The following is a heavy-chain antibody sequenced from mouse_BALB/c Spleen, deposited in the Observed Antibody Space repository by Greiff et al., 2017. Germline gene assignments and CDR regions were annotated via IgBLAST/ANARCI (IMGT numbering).Heavy chain of an antibody. CDR3: ARDYDGYYYAMDY. CDR1: GFTFSSYG. V-gene: IGHV5-6*01. Sequence: EVQRVESGGDLVKPGGSLKLSCAASGFTFSSYGMSWVRQTPDKRLEWVATISSGGSYTYYPDSVKGRFTISRDNAKNTLYLQMSSLKSEDTAMYYCARDYDGYYYAMDYWGQGTSVTVSS. D-gene: IGHD2-4*01. J-gene: IGHJ4*01. CDR2: ISSGGSYT.